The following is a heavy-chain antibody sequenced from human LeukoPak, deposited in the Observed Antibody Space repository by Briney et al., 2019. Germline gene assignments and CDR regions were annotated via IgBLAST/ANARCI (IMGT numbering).Heavy chain of an antibody. D-gene: IGHD3-3*01. J-gene: IGHJ4*02. Sequence: PGRSLRLSCAASGFTFDDYAMHWVRQAPGKGLEWVSGISWNSGSIGYADSVKGRFTISRDNAKNSLYLQMNSLRAEDTALYYCAKDGYVWEWRFDYWGLGTLVTVSS. CDR3: AKDGYVWEWRFDY. V-gene: IGHV3-9*01. CDR1: GFTFDDYA. CDR2: ISWNSGSI.